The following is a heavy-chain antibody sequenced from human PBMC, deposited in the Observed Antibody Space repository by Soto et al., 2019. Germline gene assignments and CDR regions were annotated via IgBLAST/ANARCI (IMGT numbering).Heavy chain of an antibody. V-gene: IGHV1-18*01. CDR3: AREGPAPYYYGMDV. Sequence: QVQLVQSGGEVKKPGASVKVSCKTSGYSFTTYGISWVRQAPGQGLEWMGWISAYNGNTNYAQKLQDRVTMTTDTSTSTAYMELRSLRSDDPAVYYCAREGPAPYYYGMDVWGQGSTVTVSS. J-gene: IGHJ6*02. CDR2: ISAYNGNT. CDR1: GYSFTTYG.